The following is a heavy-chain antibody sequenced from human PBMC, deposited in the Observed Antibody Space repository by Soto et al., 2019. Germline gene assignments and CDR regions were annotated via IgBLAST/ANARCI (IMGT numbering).Heavy chain of an antibody. CDR1: GYTLTELS. Sequence: ASVKVSCKVSGYTLTELSMHWVRQAPGKGLEWMGGFDPEDGETIYAQKFQGRVTMTEDTSTDTAYMELSSLRSEDTAVYYCATDLGGYCSGGSCYHHYWGQGTLVTVSS. V-gene: IGHV1-24*01. D-gene: IGHD2-15*01. J-gene: IGHJ4*02. CDR2: FDPEDGET. CDR3: ATDLGGYCSGGSCYHHY.